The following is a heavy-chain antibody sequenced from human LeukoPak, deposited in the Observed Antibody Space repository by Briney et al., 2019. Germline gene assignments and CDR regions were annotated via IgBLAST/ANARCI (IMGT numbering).Heavy chain of an antibody. Sequence: QTGGSLRLSSAASGFTFSSYAMHWVRQAPGKGLEWVAVISYAGSNKYYADSVKGRFTISRDNSKNTLYLQMNSLRAENTAVYYCARDKFLPNSGSYSLHFDYWGQGTLVTVSS. D-gene: IGHD1-26*01. CDR2: ISYAGSNK. CDR1: GFTFSSYA. CDR3: ARDKFLPNSGSYSLHFDY. J-gene: IGHJ4*02. V-gene: IGHV3-30-3*01.